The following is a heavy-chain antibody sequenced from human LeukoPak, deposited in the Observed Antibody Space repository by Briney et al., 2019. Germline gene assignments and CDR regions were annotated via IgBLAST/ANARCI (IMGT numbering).Heavy chain of an antibody. V-gene: IGHV1-69*13. CDR3: ARGLLAGDYVNWYFDL. J-gene: IGHJ2*01. D-gene: IGHD4-17*01. CDR2: IIPFFGTT. CDR1: GGIFTSHG. Sequence: SVKVSCKASGGIFTSHGISWVRQAPGQGLEWMGGIIPFFGTTNYAQKFQGRVTMTADESTSTAYMELTSLRSDDTAVYYCARGLLAGDYVNWYFDLWGRGTLVTVSS.